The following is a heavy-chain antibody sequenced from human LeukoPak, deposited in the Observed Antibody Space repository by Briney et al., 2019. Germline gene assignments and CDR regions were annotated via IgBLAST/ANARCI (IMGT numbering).Heavy chain of an antibody. CDR1: GGSISSYY. CDR2: IYYSGST. CDR3: AGIRVLRYFDWLSEPFDY. V-gene: IGHV4-59*01. J-gene: IGHJ4*02. D-gene: IGHD3-9*01. Sequence: SETLSLTCTVSGGSISSYYWSWIRQPPGKGLEWIGYIYYSGSTNYNPSLKSRVTISVDTSKNQFSLKLSSVTAADTAGYYCAGIRVLRYFDWLSEPFDYWGQGTLVTVSS.